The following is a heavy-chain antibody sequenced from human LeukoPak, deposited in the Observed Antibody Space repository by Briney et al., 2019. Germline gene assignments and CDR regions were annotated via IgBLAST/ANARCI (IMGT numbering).Heavy chain of an antibody. CDR3: ARVLRWYRLGPGDDAFDI. V-gene: IGHV1-69*02. CDR1: GGTFSSYT. J-gene: IGHJ3*02. CDR2: IIPILGIA. D-gene: IGHD4-23*01. Sequence: SVNVSCKASGGTFSSYTISWVRQAPGQGLEWMGRIIPILGIANYAQKFQGRVTITADKSTSTAYMELSSLRSEDTAVYYCARVLRWYRLGPGDDAFDIWGQGTMVTVSS.